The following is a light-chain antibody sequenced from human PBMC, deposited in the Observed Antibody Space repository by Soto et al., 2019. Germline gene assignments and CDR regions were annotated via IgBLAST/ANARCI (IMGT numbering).Light chain of an antibody. Sequence: DLQMTQSPSSLSASVGDRVTITCRASQSISSYLNWYQQKPGKAPNLLIYAASSLQSGVPLRFSGSGSGTDFTLTISSLQPEDFVTYYCQQSYSSPRTFGQGPKVEIK. CDR3: QQSYSSPRT. CDR2: AAS. CDR1: QSISSY. V-gene: IGKV1-39*01. J-gene: IGKJ1*01.